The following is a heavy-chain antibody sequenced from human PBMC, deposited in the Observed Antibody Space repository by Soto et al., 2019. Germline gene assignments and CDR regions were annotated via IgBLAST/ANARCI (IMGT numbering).Heavy chain of an antibody. D-gene: IGHD2-15*01. CDR2: ISYDGNNK. Sequence: QVQLVESGGGVVQPGRSLRLSCAASGFIFSSYAMYWVRQAPGKGLEWVAVISYDGNNKYYADSVKGRFTISRDNSRNTLYLQMNSLRAEASAVYYCARAGCDGGSCYTLVGLRYGMDVWGQGTTVTVSS. CDR3: ARAGCDGGSCYTLVGLRYGMDV. J-gene: IGHJ6*02. CDR1: GFIFSSYA. V-gene: IGHV3-30-3*01.